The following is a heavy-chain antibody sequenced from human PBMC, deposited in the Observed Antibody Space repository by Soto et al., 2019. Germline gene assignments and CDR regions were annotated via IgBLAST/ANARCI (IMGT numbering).Heavy chain of an antibody. V-gene: IGHV4-34*01. CDR1: GGSFSGYY. Sequence: QVQLQQWGAGLLKPSETLSLTCAVYGGSFSGYYWSWIRQPPGKGLEWIGEINHSGSTNYNPSLKSRVTISVDTSKNQFSLKLSSVTAADTAVYYCARSPDYGDYALDLWGRGTLVTVSS. D-gene: IGHD4-17*01. J-gene: IGHJ2*01. CDR2: INHSGST. CDR3: ARSPDYGDYALDL.